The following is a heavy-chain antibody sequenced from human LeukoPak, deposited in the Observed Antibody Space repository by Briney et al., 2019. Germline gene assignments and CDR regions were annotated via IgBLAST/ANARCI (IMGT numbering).Heavy chain of an antibody. J-gene: IGHJ4*02. V-gene: IGHV3-21*01. Sequence: PGGSLRLSCAASGFTFSSYSMNWVRQAPGKGLEWVSSIRGSGTYIYYADSVKGRFTISRDNAKNSLYLQMNSLRAEDTAVYYCARDYYDSSGYFGYWGQGTLVTVSS. CDR1: GFTFSSYS. CDR3: ARDYYDSSGYFGY. D-gene: IGHD3-22*01. CDR2: IRGSGTYI.